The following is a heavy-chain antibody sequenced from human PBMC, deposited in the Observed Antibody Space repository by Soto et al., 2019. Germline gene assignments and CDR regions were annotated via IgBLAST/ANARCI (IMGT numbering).Heavy chain of an antibody. J-gene: IGHJ5*02. D-gene: IGHD2-2*01. Sequence: ASETLSLTCAVYGGSFSGYYWSWIRQPPGKGLEWIGEINHSGSTNYNPSLKSRVTISVDTSKNQFSLKLSSVTAADTAVYYCARGPAAMLNWFDPWGQGTLVTVSS. CDR1: GGSFSGYY. CDR3: ARGPAAMLNWFDP. CDR2: INHSGST. V-gene: IGHV4-34*01.